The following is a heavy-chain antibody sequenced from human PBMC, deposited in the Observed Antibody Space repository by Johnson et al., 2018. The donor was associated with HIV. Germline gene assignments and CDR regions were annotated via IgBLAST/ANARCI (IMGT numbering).Heavy chain of an antibody. CDR2: IAASGDST. D-gene: IGHD6-19*01. CDR3: AGRSSAWYEDAFDI. V-gene: IGHV3-23*04. CDR1: GFTFNTYV. J-gene: IGHJ3*02. Sequence: VQLVESGGGLVQRGGSLRLSCAASGFTFNTYVMNWVRQAPGKGLEWVSLIAASGDSTYYADSVRGRFTISRDSSKNTLFLQMNSLRVEDTAIYYCAGRSSAWYEDAFDIWGQGTMVTVSS.